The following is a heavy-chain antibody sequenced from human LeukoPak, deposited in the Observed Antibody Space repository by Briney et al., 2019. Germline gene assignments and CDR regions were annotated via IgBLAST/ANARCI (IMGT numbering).Heavy chain of an antibody. Sequence: GGSLRLSCTASGFTFSSYWMSWVRQAPGKGLEWVANIQQDGSDKYYVDSVKGRFTISRDNAKNSLYLQMNSLRAEDTAVYYCARDLYRIVVVPHYFDYWGQGTLVTVSS. V-gene: IGHV3-7*01. D-gene: IGHD3-22*01. J-gene: IGHJ4*02. CDR2: IQQDGSDK. CDR1: GFTFSSYW. CDR3: ARDLYRIVVVPHYFDY.